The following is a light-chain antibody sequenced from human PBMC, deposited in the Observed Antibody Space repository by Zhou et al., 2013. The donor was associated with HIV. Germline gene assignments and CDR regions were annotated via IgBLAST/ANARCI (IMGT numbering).Light chain of an antibody. Sequence: DIQVTQSPSSLSASVGDRVTITCRTSQGIRNDLGWYQQQPGKPPQRLIYGASNLQGGVPSRFNGTGSGTEFSLTISGLQPEDVAAYYCQKYNSAPWTFGQGTKVEIK. J-gene: IGKJ1*01. CDR1: QGIRND. V-gene: IGKV1-17*01. CDR3: QKYNSAPWT. CDR2: GAS.